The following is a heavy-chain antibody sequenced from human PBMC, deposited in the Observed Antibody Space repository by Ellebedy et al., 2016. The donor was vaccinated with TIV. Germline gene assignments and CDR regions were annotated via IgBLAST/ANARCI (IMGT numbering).Heavy chain of an antibody. CDR2: IKSETEGGTT. V-gene: IGHV3-15*01. Sequence: GGSLRLXXAVSGVTFRNAWMSWVRQAPGKGLEWVGRIKSETEGGTTDYAAPVKGRFTISRDDSKNMVYLQMNSLKNEDTAVYYCTTDISSGWYLHWGQGTLVTVSS. CDR1: GVTFRNAW. J-gene: IGHJ4*02. CDR3: TTDISSGWYLH. D-gene: IGHD6-19*01.